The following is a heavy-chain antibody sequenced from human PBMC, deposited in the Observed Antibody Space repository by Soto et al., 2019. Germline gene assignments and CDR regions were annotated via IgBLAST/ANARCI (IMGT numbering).Heavy chain of an antibody. D-gene: IGHD4-17*01. CDR3: AKGSYGDYDLSGMAGMDV. Sequence: GGSLRLSCASSGFTFSSYGMHWVRQAPGKGLEWVAVISYDGSNKYYADSVKGRFTISRDNSKNTLYLQMNSLRAEDTAVYYCAKGSYGDYDLSGMAGMDVWGQGTTVTVSS. CDR2: ISYDGSNK. J-gene: IGHJ6*02. V-gene: IGHV3-30*18. CDR1: GFTFSSYG.